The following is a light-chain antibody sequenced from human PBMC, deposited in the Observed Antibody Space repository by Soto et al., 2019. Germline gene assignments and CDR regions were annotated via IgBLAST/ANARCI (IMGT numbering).Light chain of an antibody. J-gene: IGKJ1*01. CDR2: KAS. CDR3: QQYSGYWT. CDR1: QSISNW. V-gene: IGKV1-5*03. Sequence: DIQMTQSPSTLSASVGDRVTITCRASQSISNWLAWYQQKPGKAPKLLIYKASSLESGVPSRFSGSGSGTEFTLTISSLQPDDFANYYCQQYSGYWTFGQGTKVEIK.